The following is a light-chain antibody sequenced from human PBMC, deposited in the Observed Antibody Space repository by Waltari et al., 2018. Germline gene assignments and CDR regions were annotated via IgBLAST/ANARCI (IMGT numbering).Light chain of an antibody. V-gene: IGLV3-25*03. CDR1: ALPKQY. J-gene: IGLJ3*02. CDR2: KDS. CDR3: QSADSSGTSWV. Sequence: SYELTQPPSVSVSPGQTARITCSGDALPKQYAYWYQQKPGQAPVLVIYKDSERPSGIPERFSGSSSGTTVTLTISGVQAEDEADYYCQSADSSGTSWVFGEGTKLTVL.